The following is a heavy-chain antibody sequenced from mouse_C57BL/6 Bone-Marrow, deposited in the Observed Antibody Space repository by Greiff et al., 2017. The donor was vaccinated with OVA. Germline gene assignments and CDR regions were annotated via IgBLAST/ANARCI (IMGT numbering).Heavy chain of an antibody. CDR1: GYTFTDYN. J-gene: IGHJ1*03. V-gene: IGHV1-18*01. Sequence: EVQLQQSGPELVKPVASVKIPCKASGYTFTDYNMDWVKQSHGKSLEWIGDINPNNGGTIYNQKFKGKATLTVDKSSSTAYMELRCLTSEDTAVYYCAREDRWLLYWYFDVWGTGTTVTVSS. CDR2: INPNNGGT. D-gene: IGHD2-3*01. CDR3: AREDRWLLYWYFDV.